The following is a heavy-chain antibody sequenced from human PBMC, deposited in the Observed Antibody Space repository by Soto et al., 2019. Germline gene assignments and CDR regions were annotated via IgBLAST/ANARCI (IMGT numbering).Heavy chain of an antibody. D-gene: IGHD1-26*01. V-gene: IGHV4-30-2*01. CDR3: ARGVGATPYFDN. CDR1: GGAINSGGYS. Sequence: QLQLQESGSGLVKSSQTLSLTCAVSGGAINSGGYSWSWIRQPPGQGLECIGYIFHSGSTYYNPSLKSRVTISVDRSKNQFSLKLNSVTAADTAVYYCARGVGATPYFDNWGQGTLVTVSS. CDR2: IFHSGST. J-gene: IGHJ4*02.